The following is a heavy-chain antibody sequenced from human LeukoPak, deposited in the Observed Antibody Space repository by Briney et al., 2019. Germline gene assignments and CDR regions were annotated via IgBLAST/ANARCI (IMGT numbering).Heavy chain of an antibody. CDR2: IYYSGST. J-gene: IGHJ5*02. D-gene: IGHD4-11*01. CDR3: ARMTTVTDGNWFDP. Sequence: KPSETLSLTCTVSGGSISSYYWSWIRQPPGKGLEWIGYIYYSGSTNYNPSLKSRVTISVDTSKNQFSLKLSSVTAADTAVYYCARMTTVTDGNWFDPWGQGTLVTVSS. CDR1: GGSISSYY. V-gene: IGHV4-59*01.